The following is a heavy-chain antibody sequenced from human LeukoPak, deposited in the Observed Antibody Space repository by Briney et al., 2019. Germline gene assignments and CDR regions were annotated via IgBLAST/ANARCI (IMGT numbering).Heavy chain of an antibody. CDR1: GGSISSSNW. Sequence: SETLSLTCAVSGGSISSSNWWSWVRQPPGKGLEWIGEIYHSGSTNYNPSLKSRVTISVDTSKNQFSLKLSSVTAADTAVYYCARVIKGITMVRGPFDPWGQGTLVTVSS. J-gene: IGHJ5*02. CDR2: IYHSGST. D-gene: IGHD3-10*01. CDR3: ARVIKGITMVRGPFDP. V-gene: IGHV4-4*02.